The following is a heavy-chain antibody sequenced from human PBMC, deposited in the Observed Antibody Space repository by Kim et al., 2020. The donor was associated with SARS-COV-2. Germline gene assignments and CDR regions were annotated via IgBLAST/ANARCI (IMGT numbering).Heavy chain of an antibody. CDR1: GFTFSNYA. CDR2: ITGGGGNT. D-gene: IGHD4-4*01. CDR3: VKGYSSIDY. V-gene: IGHV3-23*01. J-gene: IGHJ4*02. Sequence: GGSLRLSCAASGFTFSNYAMTWVRQVPGKGLEWVSAITGGGGNTYYADSVKGRFTISRDNSKNTLYLHMNSLRAEDTAVYYCVKGYSSIDYWGQGTLVTVSS.